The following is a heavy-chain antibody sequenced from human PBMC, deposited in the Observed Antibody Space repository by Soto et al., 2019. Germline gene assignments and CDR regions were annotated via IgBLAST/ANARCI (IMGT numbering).Heavy chain of an antibody. CDR3: AHSPPSGRDF. Sequence: QITLKESGPTLVKPTQTLTLTCTFSGFSLSTSGLGVAWIRQPPGKALEWLALIYWNDDKRYSPSLKSRLTSTKDTSKNQVVLTMTNLYPMDTATYCGAHSPPSGRDFWGQGTLVTVSS. CDR1: GFSLSTSGLG. V-gene: IGHV2-5*01. J-gene: IGHJ4*02. CDR2: IYWNDDK.